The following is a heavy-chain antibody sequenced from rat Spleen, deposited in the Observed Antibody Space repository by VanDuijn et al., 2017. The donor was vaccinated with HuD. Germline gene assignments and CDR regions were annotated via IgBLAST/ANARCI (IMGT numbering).Heavy chain of an antibody. CDR1: GFTFSVYG. V-gene: IGHV5-29*01. J-gene: IGHJ2*01. CDR2: ISYGDSSGHSGT. CDR3: ARRHYGYTDYFDY. Sequence: EGPLGGCGGGFVQPGRALKTSCVASGFTFSVYGVALGRQAPTTGLEWVATISYGDSSGHSGTYYRDSVKGRFTISRDNAKSTLSLQMDSLRSEDTATYYCARRHYGYTDYFDYWGQGVMVTVSS. D-gene: IGHD1-9*01.